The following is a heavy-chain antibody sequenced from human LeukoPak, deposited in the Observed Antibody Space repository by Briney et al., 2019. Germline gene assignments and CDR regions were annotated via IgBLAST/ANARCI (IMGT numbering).Heavy chain of an antibody. CDR1: GYIFSNYN. CDR3: AREGCTNGVCYVGY. J-gene: IGHJ4*02. V-gene: IGHV1-18*01. CDR2: ISVCNENR. Sequence: ASVKVSCKACGYIFSNYNIRCVRQAPGQGLEWMGWISVCNENRDYAQKFQGRVTMTRDTSTSTVYMELSSLRSEDTAVYYCAREGCTNGVCYVGYWGQGTLVTVSS. D-gene: IGHD2-8*01.